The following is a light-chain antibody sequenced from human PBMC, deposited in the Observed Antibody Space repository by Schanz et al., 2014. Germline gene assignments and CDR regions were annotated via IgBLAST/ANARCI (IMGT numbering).Light chain of an antibody. CDR2: GAS. Sequence: EIVLTQSPGTLSLSPGERATLSCRASQSVSSNLAWYQQKPGQAPRLLIYGASTRATGIPDRFSGSGSGTDFTLTINRLEPEDFAVYYCQQYGNSTWTFGQGTKAEIK. CDR1: QSVSSN. J-gene: IGKJ1*01. V-gene: IGKV3-20*01. CDR3: QQYGNSTWT.